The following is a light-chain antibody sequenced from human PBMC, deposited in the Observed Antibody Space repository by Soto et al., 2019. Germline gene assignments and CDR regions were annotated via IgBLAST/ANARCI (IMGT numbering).Light chain of an antibody. CDR1: TSDVSIYNY. V-gene: IGLV2-14*01. J-gene: IGLJ1*01. CDR3: CSYTSSTNYV. Sequence: QSVLTQPASVSGSPGQSITISCTATTSDVSIYNYVSWYQQHPGKAPKLMIYGVSNRPSGVSNRFSGAKSGHTASLTISGLQVEDEADYYCCSYTSSTNYVFGPGTKVTVL. CDR2: GVS.